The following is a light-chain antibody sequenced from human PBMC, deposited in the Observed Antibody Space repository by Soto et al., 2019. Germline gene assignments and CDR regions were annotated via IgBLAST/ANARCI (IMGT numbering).Light chain of an antibody. CDR3: QQYNYWPKT. Sequence: EIVMTQSPATLSVSPGERATLSCRASQSVSSNLAWYQQKPGQAPRLLIYGASTRATGIPARFSGSESGTEFTLTISSLQSEDFAVYYCQQYNYWPKTFGQGTKVEIK. CDR1: QSVSSN. V-gene: IGKV3-15*01. CDR2: GAS. J-gene: IGKJ1*01.